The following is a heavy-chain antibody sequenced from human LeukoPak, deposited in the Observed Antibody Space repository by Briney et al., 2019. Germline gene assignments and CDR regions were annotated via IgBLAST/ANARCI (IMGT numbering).Heavy chain of an antibody. V-gene: IGHV1-8*01. Sequence: ASVNVSYTSSGYTFTNYDINWVRQATGQGVEWMGWMNPNSGNTGYAQKFQGRVIMTMNTSITTAYMDLSSLKSEDTAVYYCARALSWTTESYYYIDVWGKGTTVTVSS. CDR3: ARALSWTTESYYYIDV. J-gene: IGHJ6*03. CDR1: GYTFTNYD. CDR2: MNPNSGNT. D-gene: IGHD3/OR15-3a*01.